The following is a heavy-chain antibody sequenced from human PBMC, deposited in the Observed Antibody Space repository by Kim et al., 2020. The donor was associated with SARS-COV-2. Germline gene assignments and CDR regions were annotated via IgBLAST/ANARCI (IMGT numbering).Heavy chain of an antibody. CDR2: ITANGRGS. Sequence: GGSLRLSCVASGFTFGTFWMHWVRQAPGKGLVWVSRITANGRGSTYADSVKGRFTVSRDNARNTLYLQLNSLRAEDTAVYFCARDEPAEYSGAEGRFDYWGKGTQVTVS. CDR3: ARDEPAEYSGAEGRFDY. V-gene: IGHV3-74*03. J-gene: IGHJ4*02. CDR1: GFTFGTFW. D-gene: IGHD6-6*01.